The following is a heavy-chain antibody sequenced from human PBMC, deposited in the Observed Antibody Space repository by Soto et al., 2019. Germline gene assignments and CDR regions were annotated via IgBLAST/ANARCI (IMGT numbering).Heavy chain of an antibody. V-gene: IGHV1-69*08. J-gene: IGHJ3*02. CDR2: IIPILDIA. Sequence: QVQLVQSGAEVKKPGSSVKVSCKASGGTFSSYTISWVRQAPGQGLEWMGRIIPILDIAIYAQKLQGSVTITADKSTNTVYMELSSLRSEDTAVYYCAREDNAFDIWGQGTMVTVSS. D-gene: IGHD2-15*01. CDR1: GGTFSSYT. CDR3: AREDNAFDI.